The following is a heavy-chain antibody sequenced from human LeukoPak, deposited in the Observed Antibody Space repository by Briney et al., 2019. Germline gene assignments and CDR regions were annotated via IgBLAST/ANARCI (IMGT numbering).Heavy chain of an antibody. V-gene: IGHV1-69*13. CDR2: IIPIFGTA. Sequence: SVKVSCKASGGTFNNFAISWVRQAPGQGLEWMGGIIPIFGTANYAQKFQGRVTITADESTSTAYMELSSLRSEDTAVYYCASSPRDSSGYYYEAAYYWGQGTLVTVSS. CDR1: GGTFNNFA. J-gene: IGHJ4*02. D-gene: IGHD3-22*01. CDR3: ASSPRDSSGYYYEAAYY.